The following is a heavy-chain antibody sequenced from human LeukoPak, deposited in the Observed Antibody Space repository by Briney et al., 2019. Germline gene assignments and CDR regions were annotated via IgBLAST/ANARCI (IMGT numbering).Heavy chain of an antibody. D-gene: IGHD1-14*01. CDR1: GGSFSGYY. CDR3: ARRGRSGTGWFDP. CDR2: INHSGST. J-gene: IGHJ5*02. V-gene: IGHV4-34*01. Sequence: SETLSLTCAVYGGSFSGYYWSWIRQPPGKGLEWIGEINHSGSTNYNPSLKSRVTISVDTSKNQFSLKLSSVTAADTAVYYCARRGRSGTGWFDPWGQGTLVTVSS.